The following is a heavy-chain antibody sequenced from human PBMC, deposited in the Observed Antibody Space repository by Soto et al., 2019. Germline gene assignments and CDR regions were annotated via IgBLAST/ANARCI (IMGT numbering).Heavy chain of an antibody. CDR3: ARDSSAWPNYFDS. Sequence: VGSLRLSCVASGFSISTHALTWVRQAPGKGLEWVSSFSGRSGDTYYAASVKGRFTISGDSSKNTVILQMNNLRADDTALYYCARDSSAWPNYFDSWGQGVQVTVSS. CDR1: GFSISTHA. V-gene: IGHV3-23*01. D-gene: IGHD6-19*01. J-gene: IGHJ4*02. CDR2: FSGRSGDT.